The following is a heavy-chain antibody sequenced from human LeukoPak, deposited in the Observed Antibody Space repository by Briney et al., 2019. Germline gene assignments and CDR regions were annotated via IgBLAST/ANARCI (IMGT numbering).Heavy chain of an antibody. V-gene: IGHV4-34*01. J-gene: IGHJ3*02. CDR3: ARDRGGYDAFDI. CDR2: INHSGST. Sequence: SETLSLTCAVYGGSFSGYYWSWIRQPPGKGLEWIGEINHSGSTNYNPSLKSRVTMSVGTSKNQFSLKLSSVTAADTAVYYCARDRGGYDAFDIWGQGTMVTVSS. D-gene: IGHD2-15*01. CDR1: GGSFSGYY.